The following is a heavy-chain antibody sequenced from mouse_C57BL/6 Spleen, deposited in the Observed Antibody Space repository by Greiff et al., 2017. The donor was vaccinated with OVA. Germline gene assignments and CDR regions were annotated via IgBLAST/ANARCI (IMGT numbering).Heavy chain of an antibody. J-gene: IGHJ1*03. CDR1: GFTFSSYG. CDR3: ARLDYGKYVGWYFDV. D-gene: IGHD2-1*01. V-gene: IGHV5-6*01. Sequence: EVQGVESGGDLVKPGGSLKLSCAASGFTFSSYGMSWVRQTPDKRLEWVATISSGGSYTYYPDSVKGRFTISRDNAKNTLYLQMSSLKSEDTAMYYCARLDYGKYVGWYFDVWGTGTTVTVSS. CDR2: ISSGGSYT.